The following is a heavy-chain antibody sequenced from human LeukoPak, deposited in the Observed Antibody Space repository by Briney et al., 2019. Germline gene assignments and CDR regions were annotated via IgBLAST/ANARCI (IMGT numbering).Heavy chain of an antibody. J-gene: IGHJ4*02. Sequence: SETLSPTCAVYGGSFSGYYWSWIRRPPGKGLEWIGGINHSGSTDYNPSLKSRVTISVDTSKNQFSLKLSSVTAADTAVYYCAGSYYGDYGPPGYWGQGTLVTVSS. CDR2: INHSGST. CDR1: GGSFSGYY. CDR3: AGSYYGDYGPPGY. D-gene: IGHD4-17*01. V-gene: IGHV4-34*01.